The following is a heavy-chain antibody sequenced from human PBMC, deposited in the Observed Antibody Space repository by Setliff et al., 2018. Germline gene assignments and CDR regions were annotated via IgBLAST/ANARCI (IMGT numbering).Heavy chain of an antibody. V-gene: IGHV1-69*13. CDR2: IIPIFGTA. Sequence: SVKVSCKASGGTFSSYAISWVRQAPGQGLEWMGGIIPIFGTANYAQKFQGRVTIAADESTSTAYMELSSLRSEDTAVYYCARAEKPYYYGSGSSGDFQHWGQGTLVTVSS. D-gene: IGHD3-10*01. CDR3: ARAEKPYYYGSGSSGDFQH. CDR1: GGTFSSYA. J-gene: IGHJ1*01.